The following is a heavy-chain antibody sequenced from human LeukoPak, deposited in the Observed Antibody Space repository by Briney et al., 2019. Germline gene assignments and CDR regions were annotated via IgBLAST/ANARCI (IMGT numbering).Heavy chain of an antibody. J-gene: IGHJ3*01. V-gene: IGHV3-30*04. D-gene: IGHD3-10*01. CDR2: ISYTGGNE. CDR3: AREGGDFGAFDV. Sequence: GTSLRLSCVGSGLYFDSHALHWVRQAPGKGLEWIAFISYTGGNEYYADPVKGRFTISRDNSKNTLYLQMNSLRTEDTAVYFCAREGGDFGAFDVWGQGTMVTVSS. CDR1: GLYFDSHA.